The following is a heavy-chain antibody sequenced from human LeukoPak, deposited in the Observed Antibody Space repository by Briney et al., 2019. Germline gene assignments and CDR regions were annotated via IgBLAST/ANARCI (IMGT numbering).Heavy chain of an antibody. Sequence: SETLSLTCTVSGGSISSSSYYWGWIRQPPGKGLEWIGSIYYSGSTYYNPSLKSRVTISVDTSKNQFSVKLSSVTAADTAVYYCARRFSGSYGEIDYWGQRTLVTVSS. CDR3: ARRFSGSYGEIDY. J-gene: IGHJ4*02. D-gene: IGHD1-26*01. CDR1: GGSISSSSYY. V-gene: IGHV4-39*01. CDR2: IYYSGST.